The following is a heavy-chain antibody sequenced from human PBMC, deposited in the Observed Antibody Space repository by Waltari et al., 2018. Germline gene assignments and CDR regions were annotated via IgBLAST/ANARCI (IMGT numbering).Heavy chain of an antibody. CDR3: ARDTSFIASPGTPHY. CDR2: ISTYNGNT. J-gene: IGHJ4*02. Sequence: QVQLVQSGAEVRKPGASVKVSCKASGSTFSNFGTSWVRQAPGQGLEWMGWISTYNGNTKYAQKLQVRVTITTDTSTSTAYMELRSLRSDDTAMYYCARDTSFIASPGTPHYWGQGTLVTVSS. CDR1: GSTFSNFG. D-gene: IGHD6-13*01. V-gene: IGHV1-18*01.